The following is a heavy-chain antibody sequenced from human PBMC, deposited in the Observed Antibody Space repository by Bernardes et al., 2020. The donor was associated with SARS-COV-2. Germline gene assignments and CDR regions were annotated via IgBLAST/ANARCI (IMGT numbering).Heavy chain of an antibody. D-gene: IGHD3-3*01. Sequence: GGSLRLSCAASGFTFSSYWMHWVRQVPGRGLVWLSRINTDGSSANYADSVKGRFTITRDNAKNTLWLQMNSLRDEDTAVYYCGCLRFLGGMDVWGQGTTVTVSS. CDR2: INTDGSSA. CDR3: GCLRFLGGMDV. CDR1: GFTFSSYW. J-gene: IGHJ6*02. V-gene: IGHV3-74*01.